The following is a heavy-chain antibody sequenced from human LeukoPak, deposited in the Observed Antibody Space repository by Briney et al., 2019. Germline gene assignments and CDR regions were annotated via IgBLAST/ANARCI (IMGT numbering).Heavy chain of an antibody. CDR1: GFPFSNYW. CDR3: ARGGPRAGIPDAFDI. CDR2: MKHDGSEK. D-gene: IGHD1-14*01. Sequence: GGSLRLSCAASGFPFSNYWMNWVRQAPGEGLEWVANMKHDGSEKYYVDSVKGRFTISRDNAKNSVYLQMNSLRAEDTAVYHCARGGPRAGIPDAFDIWGQGTMVTVSS. V-gene: IGHV3-7*01. J-gene: IGHJ3*02.